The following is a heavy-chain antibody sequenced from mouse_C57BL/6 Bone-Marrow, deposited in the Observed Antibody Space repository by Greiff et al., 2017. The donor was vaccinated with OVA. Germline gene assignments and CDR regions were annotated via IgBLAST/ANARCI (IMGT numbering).Heavy chain of an antibody. Sequence: QVQLKESGAELVKPGASVKLSCKASGYTFTSYWMHWVKQRPGQGLEWIGMIHPTSGSTNYNEKFKSKATLTVDKSSSTAYMQLSSLQSADSAVYYCATYHATSDWGQGTLVTVSA. J-gene: IGHJ3*01. CDR1: GYTFTSYW. D-gene: IGHD3-2*02. CDR3: ATYHATSD. V-gene: IGHV1-64*01. CDR2: IHPTSGST.